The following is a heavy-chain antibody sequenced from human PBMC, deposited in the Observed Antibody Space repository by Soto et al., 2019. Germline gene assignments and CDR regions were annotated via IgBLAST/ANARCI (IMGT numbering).Heavy chain of an antibody. CDR2: ISYDGSNK. CDR3: AKDRPYEWQSFDY. J-gene: IGHJ4*03. CDR1: GFTFSSYG. D-gene: IGHD3-3*01. V-gene: IGHV3-30*18. Sequence: GGSLRLSCAASGFTFSSYGMHWVRQAPGKGLEWVAVISYDGSNKYYADSVKGRFTISRDNSKNTLYLQMNSLRAEDTAVYYCAKDRPYEWQSFDYWGQGTVVTVSS.